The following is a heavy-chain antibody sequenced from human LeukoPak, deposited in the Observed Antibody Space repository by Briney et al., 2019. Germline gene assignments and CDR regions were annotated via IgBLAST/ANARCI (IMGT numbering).Heavy chain of an antibody. CDR1: GGSISSYY. CDR2: IYTSGST. V-gene: IGHV4-4*07. Sequence: SETLSLTCTVSGGSISSYYWSWIRQPAGKGLEWIGRIYTSGSTNYNPSLKSRVTMSVDTSKNQFSLKLSSVTAADTAVYYCARDPSYSSSSGAFDIWGQGTMVTVSS. J-gene: IGHJ3*02. D-gene: IGHD6-6*01. CDR3: ARDPSYSSSSGAFDI.